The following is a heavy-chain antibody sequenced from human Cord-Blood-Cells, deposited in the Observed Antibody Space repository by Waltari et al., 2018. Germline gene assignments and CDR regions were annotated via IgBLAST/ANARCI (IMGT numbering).Heavy chain of an antibody. CDR1: GDPQPESS. Sequence: QVQRVQSGAEVKKPGAPVKVSCKVPGDPQPESSIPWVRQAPGKGLEWMGGFDPEDGETIYAQKFQGRVTMTEDTSTDTAYMELSSLRSEDTAVYYCATDFLLNYYGMDVWGQGTTVTVSS. CDR3: ATDFLLNYYGMDV. J-gene: IGHJ6*02. CDR2: FDPEDGET. V-gene: IGHV1-24*01.